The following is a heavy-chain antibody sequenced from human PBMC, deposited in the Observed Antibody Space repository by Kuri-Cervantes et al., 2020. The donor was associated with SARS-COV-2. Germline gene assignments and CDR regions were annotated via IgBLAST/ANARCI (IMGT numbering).Heavy chain of an antibody. CDR2: IKQDGSEK. CDR1: GFTFSNYW. CDR3: ARDLSSGLWAFDY. Sequence: ETLSLTCAASGFTFSNYWMSWVRQSPGKGLEWVANIKQDGSEKYYVDSVKGRFIISRDNAKNSLYLQMNSLRAEDTAVYYCARDLSSGLWAFDYWGQGTLVTVSS. V-gene: IGHV3-7*01. J-gene: IGHJ4*02. D-gene: IGHD5-18*01.